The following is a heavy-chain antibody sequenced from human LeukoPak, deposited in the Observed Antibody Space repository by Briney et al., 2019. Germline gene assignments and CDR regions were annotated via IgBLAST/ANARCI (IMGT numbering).Heavy chain of an antibody. D-gene: IGHD1-26*01. CDR3: ARDPVLGAPDYLDY. CDR2: TSADERIK. J-gene: IGHJ4*02. CDR1: GFPFNDYV. Sequence: GGSLRLSCTDSGFPFNDYVIHWVRQAPGKGLEWVAVTSADERIKIYNDSVRGRFTISRDNSKNTQYLQMNSLRVEDTAVYYCARDPVLGAPDYLDYWGRGTLVSVSS. V-gene: IGHV3-30*03.